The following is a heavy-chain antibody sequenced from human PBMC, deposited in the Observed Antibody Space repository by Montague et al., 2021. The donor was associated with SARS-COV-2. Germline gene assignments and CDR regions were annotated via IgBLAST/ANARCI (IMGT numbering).Heavy chain of an antibody. CDR3: TREGYQVLWSDYYYYGMDV. Sequence: SETLSLTCTVSGGSIRSTTFYWGWIRQSPGKGLEWIGYIYEGDTTYYNPSLKSRVTISVDTSKNQFSLKLSSVTAADTAVYYCTREGYQVLWSDYYYYGMDVWGQGTTVTVSS. CDR1: GGSIRSTTFY. D-gene: IGHD2-2*01. J-gene: IGHJ6*02. CDR2: IYEGDTT. V-gene: IGHV4-39*07.